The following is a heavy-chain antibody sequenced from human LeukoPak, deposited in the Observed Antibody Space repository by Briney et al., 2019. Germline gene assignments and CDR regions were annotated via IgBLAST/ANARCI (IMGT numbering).Heavy chain of an antibody. J-gene: IGHJ5*02. D-gene: IGHD3-10*01. CDR2: IYTSGTI. V-gene: IGHV4-4*07. CDR3: ARGKRHYYGSGSYGGWFDP. CDR1: GGSISSYY. Sequence: KPSETLSLTCTVSGGSISSYYWSWIRQPAGTALEWIGRIYTSGTITYNPSLKSRVTISVDTSKNQFSLKLSSVTAADTAVYYCARGKRHYYGSGSYGGWFDPWGQGTLVTVSS.